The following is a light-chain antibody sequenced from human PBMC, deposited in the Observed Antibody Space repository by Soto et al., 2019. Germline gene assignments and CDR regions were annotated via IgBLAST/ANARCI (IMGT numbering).Light chain of an antibody. CDR1: SSDVGGYNY. Sequence: QSALTQPASVSGSPGQSITISCTGTSSDVGGYNYVSWYQQQPGKAPKLMIYEVTSRPSGVSDRFSGSKSGNTASLTISGLQPEDEADYYCSSYTSSIPYVFGTGTKLTVL. V-gene: IGLV2-14*01. CDR3: SSYTSSIPYV. CDR2: EVT. J-gene: IGLJ1*01.